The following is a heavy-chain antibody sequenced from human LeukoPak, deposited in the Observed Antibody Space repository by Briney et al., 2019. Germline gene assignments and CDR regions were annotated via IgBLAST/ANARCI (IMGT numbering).Heavy chain of an antibody. CDR2: IKYDGSST. CDR1: GFNFGTSW. V-gene: IGHV3-7*01. Sequence: AGGSLRLSCAASGFNFGTSWMTWVRQAPGKGLERVAHIKYDGSSTKYVDSVKGRFTISRDNPKNSLYLQMNSLRAEDTAVYYCVRGTGWYRFDYWGQGAQVTISS. J-gene: IGHJ4*02. D-gene: IGHD6-19*01. CDR3: VRGTGWYRFDY.